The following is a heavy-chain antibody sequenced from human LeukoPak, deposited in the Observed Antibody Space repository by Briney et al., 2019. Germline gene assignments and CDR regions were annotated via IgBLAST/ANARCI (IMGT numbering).Heavy chain of an antibody. Sequence: PGGSLRLSCTASGFTFSTYWMSWVRQTPGKGLEWIGEINHSGSTNYNPSLKSRVTISVDTSKNQFSLKLSSVTAADTAVYYCARGRTIFGVVIIDNWFDPWGQGTLVTVSS. J-gene: IGHJ5*02. CDR1: GFTFSTYW. CDR2: INHSGST. D-gene: IGHD3-3*01. CDR3: ARGRTIFGVVIIDNWFDP. V-gene: IGHV4-34*01.